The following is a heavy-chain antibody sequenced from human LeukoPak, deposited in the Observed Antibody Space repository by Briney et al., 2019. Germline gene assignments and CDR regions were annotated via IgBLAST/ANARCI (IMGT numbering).Heavy chain of an antibody. CDR1: NGSMTNNY. CDR3: ARARTTGVFDY. V-gene: IGHV4-59*12. CDR2: VYSSGST. Sequence: SETLSLTCTVSNGSMTNNYWSWIRQPPGKGLEWIGYVYSSGSTIYNPSLKSRVTISVDTSKNQFSLKLSSVTAADTAVYYCARARTTGVFDYWGQGTLVTVSS. D-gene: IGHD1-1*01. J-gene: IGHJ4*02.